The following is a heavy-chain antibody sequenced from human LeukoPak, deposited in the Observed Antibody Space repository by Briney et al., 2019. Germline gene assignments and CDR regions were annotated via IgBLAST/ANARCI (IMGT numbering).Heavy chain of an antibody. V-gene: IGHV4-39*07. CDR3: ARAYYYGSGSYGLDY. Sequence: SETLSLTCTVSGGSMTAGDYYWGWVRQPPGTGLQWIATSYQGASLKSRVTISLDTSKNQFSLRLTSVTAADTAVYYCARAYYYGSGSYGLDYWGQGTLVTVSS. CDR1: GGSMTAGDYY. CDR2: S. D-gene: IGHD3-10*01. J-gene: IGHJ4*02.